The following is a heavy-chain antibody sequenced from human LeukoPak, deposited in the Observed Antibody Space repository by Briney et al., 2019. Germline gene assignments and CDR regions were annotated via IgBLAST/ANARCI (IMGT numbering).Heavy chain of an antibody. D-gene: IGHD4-17*01. CDR1: GFTFSSYS. Sequence: PGGSLRLSCAASGFTFSSYSMNWVRQAPGKGLEWVSSISSGSSYIYYADSVKGRFTMSRDNAKNSLYLRMHSLRAEDTAVYYCARVGAGDYFDYWGQGTLVTVSS. J-gene: IGHJ4*02. V-gene: IGHV3-21*01. CDR3: ARVGAGDYFDY. CDR2: ISSGSSYI.